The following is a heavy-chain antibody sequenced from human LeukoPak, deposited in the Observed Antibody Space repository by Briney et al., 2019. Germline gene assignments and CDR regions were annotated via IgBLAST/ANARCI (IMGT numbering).Heavy chain of an antibody. CDR1: GFTFSSYW. D-gene: IGHD6-6*01. V-gene: IGHV3-30*02. Sequence: PGGSLRLSCAASGFTFSSYWMSWVRQAPGKGLEWVAFIRYDGSNKYYADSVKGRFTISRDNSKNTLYLQMNSLRAEDTAVYYCAKDRIAARLSFDYWGQGTLVTVSS. J-gene: IGHJ4*02. CDR3: AKDRIAARLSFDY. CDR2: IRYDGSNK.